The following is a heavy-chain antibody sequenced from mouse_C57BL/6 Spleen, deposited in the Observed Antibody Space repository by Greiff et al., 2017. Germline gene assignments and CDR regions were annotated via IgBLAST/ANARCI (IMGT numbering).Heavy chain of an antibody. CDR3: ARERRSNYFDY. J-gene: IGHJ2*01. Sequence: QVQLQQSGAELVKPGASVKISCKASGYAFSSYWMNWVKQRPGKGLEWIGQIYPGDGDTNYNGKFKGKATLTADTSSSTAYMQLSSLTSEDSAVYFCARERRSNYFDYWGQGTTLTVSS. V-gene: IGHV1-80*01. CDR2: IYPGDGDT. D-gene: IGHD1-1*01. CDR1: GYAFSSYW.